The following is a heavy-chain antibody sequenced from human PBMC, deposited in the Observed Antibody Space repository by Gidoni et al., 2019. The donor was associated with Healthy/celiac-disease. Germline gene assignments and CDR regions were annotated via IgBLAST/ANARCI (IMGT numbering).Heavy chain of an antibody. V-gene: IGHV1-2*06. J-gene: IGHJ6*03. Sequence: QVQLVQSGAEVKKPGASVTVSCTASGYTFTGYYMHWVRQAPGQGLEWMGRINPNSGGTNYAQKFQGRVTMTRDTSISTAYMELSGLRSDDTAVYYCAREGGSGGYYMDVWGKGTTVTVSS. D-gene: IGHD6-19*01. CDR1: GYTFTGYY. CDR2: INPNSGGT. CDR3: AREGGSGGYYMDV.